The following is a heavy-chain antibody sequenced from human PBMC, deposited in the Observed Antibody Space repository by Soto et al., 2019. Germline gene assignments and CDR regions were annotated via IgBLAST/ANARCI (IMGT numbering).Heavy chain of an antibody. Sequence: TSETLSLTCTVSGGSVSSGSYYWSWIRQPPGKGLEWIGYIYYSGSTNYNPSLKSRVTISVDTSKNQFSLKLSSVTAADTAVYYCARISTVVMYYFDYWGQGTLVTVSS. V-gene: IGHV4-61*01. J-gene: IGHJ4*02. D-gene: IGHD4-17*01. CDR3: ARISTVVMYYFDY. CDR1: GGSVSSGSYY. CDR2: IYYSGST.